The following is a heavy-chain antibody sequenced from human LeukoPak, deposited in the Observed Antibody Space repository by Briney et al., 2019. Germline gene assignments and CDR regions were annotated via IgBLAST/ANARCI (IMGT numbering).Heavy chain of an antibody. J-gene: IGHJ4*02. CDR2: ISSYNANT. CDR1: GYTFSSHG. CDR3: ARDAAYGDYVWIDY. V-gene: IGHV1-18*01. Sequence: GASVKVSCKTSGYTFSSHGISWVRQAPGQGLEWMGWISSYNANTNYAQKFQGRVTMTRDTSTSTAYMELRSLRSDDTAVYYCARDAAYGDYVWIDYWGQGTLVTVSS. D-gene: IGHD4-17*01.